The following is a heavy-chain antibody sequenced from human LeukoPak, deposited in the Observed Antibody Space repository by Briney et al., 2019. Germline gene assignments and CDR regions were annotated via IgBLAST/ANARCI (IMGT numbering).Heavy chain of an antibody. CDR3: ARGPITIFGVVPPHFFDY. J-gene: IGHJ4*02. Sequence: SQTLSLTCTVSGDSISSGDYYWRWIRQHPGKGLEWIGYIFYSGSTYFNPSLKSRVTISVVTSKNQFSLKLSSVTAADTAVYYCARGPITIFGVVPPHFFDYWGQGTLVTVSS. CDR2: IFYSGST. D-gene: IGHD3-3*01. CDR1: GDSISSGDYY. V-gene: IGHV4-31*03.